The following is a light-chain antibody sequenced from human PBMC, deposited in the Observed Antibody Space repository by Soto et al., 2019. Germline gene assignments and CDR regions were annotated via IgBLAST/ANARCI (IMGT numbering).Light chain of an antibody. CDR2: DTS. V-gene: IGKV3-11*01. CDR3: QQRRSWPPK. Sequence: EIVLTQSPATLSLSPGERATLSCRASQSVSRYLAWYQQRPGQAPRLLIYDTSNRVTGIPARFSGSGSGTDFTLTISSLEPEDFAVYYCQQRRSWPPKFGQGTKVDI. CDR1: QSVSRY. J-gene: IGKJ1*01.